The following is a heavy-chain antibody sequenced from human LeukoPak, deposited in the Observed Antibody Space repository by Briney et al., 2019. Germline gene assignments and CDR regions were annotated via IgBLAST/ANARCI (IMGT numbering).Heavy chain of an antibody. CDR2: IQYDGGNK. Sequence: GGSLRLSCAASGFTFSSYGMHWVRQAPGKGLEWVASIQYDGGNKYYADSVKGRFTISRDNSKSTLSLQMNSLRAEDTAVYSCAKDHRGYGDPEAPGYWGQGTLVTVSS. J-gene: IGHJ4*02. D-gene: IGHD4-17*01. CDR3: AKDHRGYGDPEAPGY. CDR1: GFTFSSYG. V-gene: IGHV3-30*02.